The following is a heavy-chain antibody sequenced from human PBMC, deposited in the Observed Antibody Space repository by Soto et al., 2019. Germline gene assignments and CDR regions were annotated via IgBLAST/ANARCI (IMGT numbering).Heavy chain of an antibody. J-gene: IGHJ4*02. CDR1: GYTFTGYY. CDR3: ATSRPSIAVAGETEYYFDY. V-gene: IGHV1-2*04. D-gene: IGHD6-19*01. Sequence: ASVKVSCKASGYTFTGYYVHWVRQAPGQGLEWMGWINPNSGGTNYAQNFQGWVSMTRDTSISTVYMELSRLRSDDRAVYYCATSRPSIAVAGETEYYFDYWGQGTLVTVSS. CDR2: INPNSGGT.